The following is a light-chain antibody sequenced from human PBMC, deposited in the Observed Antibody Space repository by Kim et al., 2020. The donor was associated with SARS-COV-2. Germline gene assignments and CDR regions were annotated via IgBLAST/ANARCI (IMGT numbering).Light chain of an antibody. CDR3: LQHKTYPYT. CDR1: QDISNF. J-gene: IGKJ2*01. CDR2: ATS. Sequence: SASGGDRVNITCRASQDISNFLAWFQKKPGKVPKRLVYATSSLQSGVPSRFSGSGSGTEYSLTISSLQPEDFATYYCLQHKTYPYTLGQGTKLEI. V-gene: IGKV1-17*03.